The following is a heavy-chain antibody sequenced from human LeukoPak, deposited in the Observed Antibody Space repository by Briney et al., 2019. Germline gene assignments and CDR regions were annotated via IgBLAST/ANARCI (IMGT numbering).Heavy chain of an antibody. V-gene: IGHV4-39*07. J-gene: IGHJ6*03. CDR1: GRSISSSSYY. CDR2: INHSGST. D-gene: IGHD3-9*01. Sequence: SETLSLTCTVSGRSISSSSYYWGWIRQPPARGLEGIGEINHSGSTNYNPSLKSRVTISVDTSKNQFSLKLSPVTAADTAVYYCARLIRYFDWTQPATGYYYYMDVWGKGTTVTVSS. CDR3: ARLIRYFDWTQPATGYYYYMDV.